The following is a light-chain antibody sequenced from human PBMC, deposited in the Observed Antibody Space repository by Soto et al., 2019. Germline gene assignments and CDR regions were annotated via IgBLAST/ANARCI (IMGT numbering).Light chain of an antibody. Sequence: QSALTQPASVSGSPGQSITISCTGTSSDVGGYNFVSWYQQHPGKAPKFIMYDVRTRPSGVSNRFSGSRSGNTASLTISGLQAEDEADYYCSSYTSSSTVIFGGGTKLTVL. CDR1: SSDVGGYNF. J-gene: IGLJ2*01. CDR2: DVR. V-gene: IGLV2-14*03. CDR3: SSYTSSSTVI.